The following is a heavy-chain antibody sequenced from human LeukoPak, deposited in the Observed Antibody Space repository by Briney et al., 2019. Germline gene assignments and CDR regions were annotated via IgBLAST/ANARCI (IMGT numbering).Heavy chain of an antibody. V-gene: IGHV3-30-3*01. CDR3: AKDGPRPPRPSYDFWSGYYSYYYYYMDV. CDR1: GFTFRNYA. Sequence: PGGSLRLSCAASGFTFRNYAMHWVRQAPGKGLEWVAVVSYDGSNKFYADSVKGRFTISRDNSKNTLYLQMNSLRAEDTAVYYCAKDGPRPPRPSYDFWSGYYSYYYYYMDVWGKGTTVTVSS. D-gene: IGHD3-3*01. J-gene: IGHJ6*03. CDR2: VSYDGSNK.